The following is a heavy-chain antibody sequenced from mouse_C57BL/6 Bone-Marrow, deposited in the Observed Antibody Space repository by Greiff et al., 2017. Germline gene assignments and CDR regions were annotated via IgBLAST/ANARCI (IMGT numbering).Heavy chain of an antibody. V-gene: IGHV1-69*01. CDR2: IDPSDSYT. Sequence: QVQLQQPGAELVMPGASVKLSCKASGYTFTSYWMHWVKQRPGQGLEWIGEIDPSDSYTNYNQKFKGKSTLTVDTSSSTAYMQLSSLTSEDSAVYYCAGGWFAYWGQGTLVTVSA. J-gene: IGHJ3*01. CDR3: AGGWFAY. CDR1: GYTFTSYW.